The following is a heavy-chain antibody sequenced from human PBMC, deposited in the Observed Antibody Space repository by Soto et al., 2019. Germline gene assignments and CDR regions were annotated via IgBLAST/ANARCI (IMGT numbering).Heavy chain of an antibody. CDR3: ASSFGELFPYYYYMDV. CDR1: GGSISSYY. CDR2: IYYSGST. V-gene: IGHV4-59*08. D-gene: IGHD3-10*01. Sequence: QVQLQESGPGLVKPSETLSLTCTVSGGSISSYYWSWIRQPPGKGLEWIGYIYYSGSTNYNPSLKSQVTISVDTSKNQFSLKLSSVTAADTAVYYCASSFGELFPYYYYMDVWGKGTTVTVSS. J-gene: IGHJ6*03.